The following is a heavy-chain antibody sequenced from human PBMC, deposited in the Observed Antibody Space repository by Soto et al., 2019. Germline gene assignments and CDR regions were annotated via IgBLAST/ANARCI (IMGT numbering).Heavy chain of an antibody. CDR3: ARRTTRGYSGYAVRFDP. CDR1: GGSFSGYY. CDR2: INHSGSP. D-gene: IGHD5-12*01. Sequence: SETLSLTCGVYGGSFSGYYWSWIRQPPEKGLEWIGEINHSGSPNYNPSLKSRVTISVDTSKNQFSLKLSSVTAADTAVYYCARRTTRGYSGYAVRFDPWGQGTLVTVSS. V-gene: IGHV4-34*01. J-gene: IGHJ5*02.